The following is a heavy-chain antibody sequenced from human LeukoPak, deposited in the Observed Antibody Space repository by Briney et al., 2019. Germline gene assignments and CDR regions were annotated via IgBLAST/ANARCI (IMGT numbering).Heavy chain of an antibody. CDR2: IYYSGST. CDR3: ARARLYYDSSGYYYVPYYFDY. J-gene: IGHJ4*02. V-gene: IGHV4-59*12. Sequence: SETLSLTCTASGGSISSYYWSWTRQPPGKGLEWIGYIYYSGSTNYNPSLKSRVTISVDTSKNQFSPKLSSVTAADTAVYYCARARLYYDSSGYYYVPYYFDYWGQGTLVTVSS. D-gene: IGHD3-22*01. CDR1: GGSISSYY.